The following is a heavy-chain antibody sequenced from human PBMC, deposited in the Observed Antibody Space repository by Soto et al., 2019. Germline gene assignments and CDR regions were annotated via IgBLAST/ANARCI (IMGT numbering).Heavy chain of an antibody. V-gene: IGHV3-30-3*01. D-gene: IGHD2-15*01. CDR2: ISYDGSNK. CDR3: ATEDIVVVVAGTA. CDR1: GFTFSSYA. Sequence: GGSLRLSCAASGFTFSSYAMHWVRQAPGKGLEWVAVISYDGSNKYYADSVKGRFTISRDNSKNTLYLQMNSLRAEDTAVYYCATEDIVVVVAGTAWGQGTLVTVSS. J-gene: IGHJ4*02.